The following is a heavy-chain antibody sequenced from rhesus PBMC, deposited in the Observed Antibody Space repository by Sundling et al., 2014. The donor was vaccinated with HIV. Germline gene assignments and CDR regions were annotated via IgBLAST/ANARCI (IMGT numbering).Heavy chain of an antibody. CDR2: INGNSGNT. Sequence: QVQLQESGPGLVKPSETLSLTCVVSGGSISSNFWSWIRQAPGKGLEWIGEINGNSGNTNYNPSLKSRVTFSRDTSKKQFSLKLSSVTAADTAVYFCARTGGGRSPLDYYGLDSWGQGVVVTVSS. D-gene: IGHD6-25*01. CDR1: GGSISSNF. CDR3: ARTGGGRSPLDYYGLDS. V-gene: IGHV4-80*01. J-gene: IGHJ6*01.